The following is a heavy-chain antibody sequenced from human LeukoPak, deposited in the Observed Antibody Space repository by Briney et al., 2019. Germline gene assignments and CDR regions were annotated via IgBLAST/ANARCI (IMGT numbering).Heavy chain of an antibody. Sequence: ASVKVSCKASGYTFNNYGINWVRQAPGQGLEWMGWISTYNGNTNYAHKLQGRVIMTTDTSTSTAYMELRSLRSDDTAVYYCARDGARYCSGGSCNYEDYWGQGTLVTVSS. V-gene: IGHV1-18*01. CDR1: GYTFNNYG. CDR3: ARDGARYCSGGSCNYEDY. CDR2: ISTYNGNT. D-gene: IGHD2-15*01. J-gene: IGHJ4*02.